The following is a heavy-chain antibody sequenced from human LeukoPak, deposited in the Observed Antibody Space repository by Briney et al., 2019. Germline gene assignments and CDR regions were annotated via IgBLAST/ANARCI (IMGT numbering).Heavy chain of an antibody. CDR1: GGSFSGYY. V-gene: IGHV4-34*01. CDR3: ARGSRYNWNYICNY. Sequence: SETLSLTCAVYGGSFSGYYWSWIRQPPGKGLEWIGEINHSGSTNYNPSLKSRVTISVDTSKNQFSLKLSFVTAADTAVYYCARGSRYNWNYICNYWGQGTLVTVSS. D-gene: IGHD1-7*01. J-gene: IGHJ4*02. CDR2: INHSGST.